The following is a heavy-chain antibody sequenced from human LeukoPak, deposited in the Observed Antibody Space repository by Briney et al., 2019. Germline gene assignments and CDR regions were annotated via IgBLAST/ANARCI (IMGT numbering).Heavy chain of an antibody. D-gene: IGHD2-2*01. CDR1: GFSVSSNY. CDR2: LYSGGNT. J-gene: IGHJ3*01. CDR3: ARRDCSTCHTAHAFDP. Sequence: PGGSLRLSCAASGFSVSSNYMSWVRQAPGKGLEWVSVLYSGGNTHYADSVNGRFTISRDNPTHTLYLQMNSLRAEDTAVYYCARRDCSTCHTAHAFDPWGQGTMVTASS. V-gene: IGHV3-53*01.